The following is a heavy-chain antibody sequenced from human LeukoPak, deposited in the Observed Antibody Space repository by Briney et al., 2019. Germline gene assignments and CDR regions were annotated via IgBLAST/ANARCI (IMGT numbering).Heavy chain of an antibody. Sequence: GGSLRLSCAASGFTFSDYYMSWIRQAPGKGLEWVANIKQDGSEKYYVDSVKGRFTISRDNAKNSLYLQMNSLRAEDTAVYYCARDAAYYGMDVWGQGTTVTVSS. V-gene: IGHV3-7*01. CDR1: GFTFSDYY. CDR3: ARDAAYYGMDV. J-gene: IGHJ6*02. CDR2: IKQDGSEK.